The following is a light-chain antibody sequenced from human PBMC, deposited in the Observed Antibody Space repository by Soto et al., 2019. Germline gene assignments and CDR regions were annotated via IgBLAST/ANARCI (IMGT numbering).Light chain of an antibody. CDR3: QQYSTWPLFT. CDR1: QSVSSN. V-gene: IGKV3-15*01. CDR2: GAS. J-gene: IGKJ3*01. Sequence: EIVMTQSPATLSVSPGERATLSCKASQSVSSNLAWYQQKPGQAPRLLIYGASTRATGIPARFRGSGSGTEFTLTISSLQSEDFAVYYCQQYSTWPLFTFGPGTKVDI.